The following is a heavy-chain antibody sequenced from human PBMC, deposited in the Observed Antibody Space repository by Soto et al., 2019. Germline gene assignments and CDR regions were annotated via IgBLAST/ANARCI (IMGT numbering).Heavy chain of an antibody. V-gene: IGHV4-39*01. J-gene: IGHJ4*02. CDR3: ARTTGYCSSTTCDRYFDS. CDR1: GGSISSGSYF. D-gene: IGHD2-2*01. Sequence: SETLSLTCTVSGGSISSGSYFWGWIRQPPGKGLAWIGTIYYRGSTYYNPSLKSRVTISVDTSKNQFSLKLSSVTAADTAVYYCARTTGYCSSTTCDRYFDSWGQGTLVTVSS. CDR2: IYYRGST.